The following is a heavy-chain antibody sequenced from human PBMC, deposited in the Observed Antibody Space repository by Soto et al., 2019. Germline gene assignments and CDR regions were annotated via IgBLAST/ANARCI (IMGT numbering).Heavy chain of an antibody. V-gene: IGHV1-8*01. J-gene: IGHJ3*01. CDR3: AGGACGYCGGGGCCSVFDF. CDR2: MNPNSGNT. D-gene: IGHD2-15*01. Sequence: GASVKVSCKASGYTFTSYDISWVRQATGQGLEWMGWMNPNSGNTGYAQKFQGRVTMTRNTSISTAYMELSSLRSEDTAVYYCAGGACGYCGGGGCCSVFDFGGQGTMVRVSS. CDR1: GYTFTSYD.